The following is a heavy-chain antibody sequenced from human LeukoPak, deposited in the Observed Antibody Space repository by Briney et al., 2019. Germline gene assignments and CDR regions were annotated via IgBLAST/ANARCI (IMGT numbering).Heavy chain of an antibody. CDR1: GFTVSSNY. Sequence: GGSLRLSCAASGFTVSSNYMSWVRQAPGKGLEWVANIKQDGSEKYYVDSVKGRFTISRDNAKNSLYLQMNSLRAEDTAVYYCARAFYLDVWGKGTTVTISS. CDR2: IKQDGSEK. J-gene: IGHJ6*03. V-gene: IGHV3-7*01. CDR3: ARAFYLDV.